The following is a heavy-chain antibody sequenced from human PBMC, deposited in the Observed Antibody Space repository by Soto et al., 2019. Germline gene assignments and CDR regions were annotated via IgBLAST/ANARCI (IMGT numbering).Heavy chain of an antibody. CDR3: ARDVWRGVDTAMVTAFDY. CDR2: IIPIFGTA. D-gene: IGHD5-18*01. J-gene: IGHJ4*02. CDR1: GGTFSSYA. Sequence: AASVKVSCKASGGTFSSYAISWVRQAPGQGLEWMGGIIPIFGTANYARKFQGRVTITADKSTSTAYVELSSLRSEDTAVYYCARDVWRGVDTAMVTAFDYWGQGTLVTVSS. V-gene: IGHV1-69*06.